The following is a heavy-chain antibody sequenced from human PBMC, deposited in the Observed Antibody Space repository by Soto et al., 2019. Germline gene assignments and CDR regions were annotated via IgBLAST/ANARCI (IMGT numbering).Heavy chain of an antibody. CDR1: GFTFSSYA. V-gene: IGHV3-30-3*01. J-gene: IGHJ4*02. CDR2: ISYDGSNK. Sequence: QVQLVESGGVVVQPGRSLRLSCAASGFTFSSYAMHWVRQAPGKGLEWVAVISYDGSNKYYADSVKGRFTISRDNSRITVSLQMNRLRAEDTAVYYCARVGEVTYICGRGTRVTVSS. CDR3: ARVGEVTYI. D-gene: IGHD3-16*01.